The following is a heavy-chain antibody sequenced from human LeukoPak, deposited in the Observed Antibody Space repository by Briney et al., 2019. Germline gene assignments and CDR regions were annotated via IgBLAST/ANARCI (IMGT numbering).Heavy chain of an antibody. CDR1: GGTFSSYA. J-gene: IGHJ4*02. Sequence: SVKVSCKASGGTFSSYAISWVRQAPGQGLEWMGGIIPIFGTANYAQKFQGRVTITADESTSTAYMELSSLRSEDTAVYYCAREDSSGWYHFDYWGQGTLVTVSS. CDR3: AREDSSGWYHFDY. V-gene: IGHV1-69*13. CDR2: IIPIFGTA. D-gene: IGHD6-19*01.